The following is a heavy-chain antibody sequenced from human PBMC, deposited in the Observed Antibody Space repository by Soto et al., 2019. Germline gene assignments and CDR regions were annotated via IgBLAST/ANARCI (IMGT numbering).Heavy chain of an antibody. J-gene: IGHJ5*02. D-gene: IGHD1-26*01. Sequence: EVQVVESGGGLVQPGGSLRLSCSFTFSMYSMSWVRQAPGKGLEWVASISSGGSYIKYADSVKGRFTISRDNAKNAVSLQMNSLRVYDTADDFCTRDGGASYDSWFDPWGQGTLVAVAS. CDR2: ISSGGSYI. V-gene: IGHV3-21*01. CDR1: FTFSMYS. CDR3: TRDGGASYDSWFDP.